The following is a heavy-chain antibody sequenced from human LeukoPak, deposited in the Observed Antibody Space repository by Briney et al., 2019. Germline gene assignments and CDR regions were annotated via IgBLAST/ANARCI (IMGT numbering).Heavy chain of an antibody. Sequence: SETLSLTCAVYGGSFSGYYWSWIRQPPGKGLEWIGEINHCGSTNYNPSLKSRVTISVDTSKNQFSLKLSSVTAADTAVYYCARVPVTMVRGVTYIDYWGQGTLVTVSS. CDR3: ARVPVTMVRGVTYIDY. D-gene: IGHD3-10*01. CDR1: GGSFSGYY. CDR2: INHCGST. J-gene: IGHJ4*02. V-gene: IGHV4-34*01.